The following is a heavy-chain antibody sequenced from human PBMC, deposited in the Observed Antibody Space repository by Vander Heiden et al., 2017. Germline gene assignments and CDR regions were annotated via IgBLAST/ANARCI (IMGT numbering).Heavy chain of an antibody. CDR1: WFGVSSKY. V-gene: IGHV3-53*01. D-gene: IGHD3-16*02. CDR3: ARTVSLSYGMDV. Sequence: VQLVESGGGLFQPGGSLRLSCAASWFGVSSKYMGWVREGRGKGLEWVSVIYSGGSKYCADSVKGRFTISRDNSKNSLYLQMNSLRAEDTAVYYCARTVSLSYGMDVWGQGTTVTVSS. J-gene: IGHJ6*02. CDR2: IYSGGSK.